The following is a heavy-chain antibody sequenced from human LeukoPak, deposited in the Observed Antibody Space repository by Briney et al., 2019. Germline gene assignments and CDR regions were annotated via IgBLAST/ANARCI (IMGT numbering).Heavy chain of an antibody. D-gene: IGHD6-19*01. J-gene: IGHJ4*02. Sequence: GGSLRLSCAASGFSVGSNYMNWVRQAPGKGLECVSVIFSRGSTYYADSVKGRFTISRHNSENTLYLQMNSLRAEDTAVYYCARDSGTSGWCDYWGQGTLVTVSS. CDR1: GFSVGSNY. CDR3: ARDSGTSGWCDY. V-gene: IGHV3-53*01. CDR2: IFSRGST.